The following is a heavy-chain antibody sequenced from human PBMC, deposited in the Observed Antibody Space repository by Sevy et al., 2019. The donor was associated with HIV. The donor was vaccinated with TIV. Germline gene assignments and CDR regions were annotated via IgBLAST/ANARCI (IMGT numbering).Heavy chain of an antibody. Sequence: AGSLRLSCAASGFIFSNDAMHWVRQVPGKGLEWVAVMPYDGSNKYYADSVKGRFTISRDNSKNTLYLQMNSLRPDDTAVYYCARDRVFAELFWYFDYWGQGTLVTVSS. V-gene: IGHV3-30-3*01. CDR3: ARDRVFAELFWYFDY. CDR2: MPYDGSNK. CDR1: GFIFSNDA. D-gene: IGHD3-10*02. J-gene: IGHJ4*02.